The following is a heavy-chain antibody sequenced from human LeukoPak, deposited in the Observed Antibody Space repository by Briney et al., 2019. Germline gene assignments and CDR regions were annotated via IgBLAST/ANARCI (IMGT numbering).Heavy chain of an antibody. D-gene: IGHD3-10*01. CDR2: MNPNSGNT. V-gene: IGHV1-8*01. J-gene: IGHJ4*02. Sequence: ASVKVSCKASGYTFTSYDLNWVRQASGQGFEWMGWMNPNSGNTGYSQKFQDRVTMTSNTSISTAYMEVTSLRSDDTAVYYCARDGVSGDWDYWGQGTLVTVSS. CDR1: GYTFTSYD. CDR3: ARDGVSGDWDY.